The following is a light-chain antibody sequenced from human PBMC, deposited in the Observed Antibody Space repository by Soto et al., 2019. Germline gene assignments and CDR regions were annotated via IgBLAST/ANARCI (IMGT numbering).Light chain of an antibody. J-gene: IGKJ1*01. Sequence: DIVMTQSPDSLAVSLGERATINCKSSQSVLYSSNNKNYLAWYQQKPGQPPTLLIYWASTREFGVPDRFSSSGSGTDFTLTISSLQAEDVAVYYCQQYYSIPWTFGQGTKVEIK. V-gene: IGKV4-1*01. CDR1: QSVLYSSNNKNY. CDR2: WAS. CDR3: QQYYSIPWT.